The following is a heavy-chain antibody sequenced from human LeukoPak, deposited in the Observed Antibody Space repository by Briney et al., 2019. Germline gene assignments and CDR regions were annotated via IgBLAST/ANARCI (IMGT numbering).Heavy chain of an antibody. Sequence: SETLSLTCTVSGGSITSDVHYWNWIRQSAERGLEWIGRVHTTGSLDYNPSLKSRVTISIDTSSNHFSLMMDSVTTTDTAVYYCARGTKSPRTTVLTSFWYFDLWGRGTLVTVSS. CDR1: GGSITSDVHY. CDR2: VHTTGSL. J-gene: IGHJ2*01. D-gene: IGHD4-17*01. CDR3: ARGTKSPRTTVLTSFWYFDL. V-gene: IGHV4-61*02.